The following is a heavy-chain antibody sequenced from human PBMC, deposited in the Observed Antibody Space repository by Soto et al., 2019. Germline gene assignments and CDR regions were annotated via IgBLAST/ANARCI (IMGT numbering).Heavy chain of an antibody. CDR1: GYTFTSYG. Sequence: VASVKVSCKASGYTFTSYGISWVRQAPGQGLEWMGWISAYNGNTNYAQKLQGRVTMTTDTSTSTAYMELRSLRSDDTAVYYCARDPSRISILRRDYYMDVWGKGTTVTVSS. V-gene: IGHV1-18*01. J-gene: IGHJ6*03. D-gene: IGHD3-10*01. CDR2: ISAYNGNT. CDR3: ARDPSRISILRRDYYMDV.